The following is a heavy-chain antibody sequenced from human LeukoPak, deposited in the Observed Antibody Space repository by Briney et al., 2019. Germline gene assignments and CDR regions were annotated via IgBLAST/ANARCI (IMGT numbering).Heavy chain of an antibody. D-gene: IGHD2-2*01. CDR3: ARDGWAARSCSSTSCRTPPKETTFMDL. CDR1: GGSFSGYY. Sequence: PSETLSLTCAVYGGSFSGYYWSWIRQPPGKGLEWIGEINHSGSTNYNPSLKSRVTISVDTSKNQFSLKMSSVTAAETAVYYCARDGWAARSCSSTSCRTPPKETTFMDLWGKGTTVTVSS. V-gene: IGHV4-34*01. J-gene: IGHJ6*03. CDR2: INHSGST.